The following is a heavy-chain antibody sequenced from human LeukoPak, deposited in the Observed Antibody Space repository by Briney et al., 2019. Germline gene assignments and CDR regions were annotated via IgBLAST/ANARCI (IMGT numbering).Heavy chain of an antibody. Sequence: GGSLRLSCAASGFTFSDYYMSWIRQAPGKGLEWVSYISSSGSTIYYADSVKGRFTISRDNAKNSLYLQMNSLRAEDTAVYYCARDRGYCSSTSCLAYFDYWGQGTLVTVSS. CDR1: GFTFSDYY. J-gene: IGHJ4*02. V-gene: IGHV3-11*01. CDR2: ISSSGSTI. D-gene: IGHD2-2*01. CDR3: ARDRGYCSSTSCLAYFDY.